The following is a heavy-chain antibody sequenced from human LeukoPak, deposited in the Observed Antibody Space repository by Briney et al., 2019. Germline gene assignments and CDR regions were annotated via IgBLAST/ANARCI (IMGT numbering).Heavy chain of an antibody. CDR1: GFTFSSFW. J-gene: IGHJ4*02. D-gene: IGHD2-21*01. Sequence: GGSLRLSCEASGFTFSSFWMSWVRQGPGKGLEWVANIKTDGSETHHGDSVRGGFTISRENAKNSLYPQMKSLRVEDAGVYYCATHGHSHPNWGQGTLVSVSS. CDR2: IKTDGSET. V-gene: IGHV3-7*01. CDR3: ATHGHSHPN.